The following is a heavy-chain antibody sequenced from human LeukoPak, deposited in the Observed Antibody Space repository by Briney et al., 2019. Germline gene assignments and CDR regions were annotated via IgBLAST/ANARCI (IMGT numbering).Heavy chain of an antibody. V-gene: IGHV3-23*01. Sequence: GGSLRLSCAASGFTFSSYAMSWVRQAPGKGLEWVSAISGSGGSTYYADSVKGRFTISRDNSKNTLYLQMNSLRAEDTAVYYCAKYKGGYYCDSSGQEHQYYFDYWGQGTLVTVSS. D-gene: IGHD3-22*01. CDR3: AKYKGGYYCDSSGQEHQYYFDY. CDR1: GFTFSSYA. CDR2: ISGSGGST. J-gene: IGHJ4*02.